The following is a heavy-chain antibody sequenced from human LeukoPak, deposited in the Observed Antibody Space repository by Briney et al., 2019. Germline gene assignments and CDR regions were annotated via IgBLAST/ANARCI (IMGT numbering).Heavy chain of an antibody. J-gene: IGHJ5*02. CDR2: IYTSGST. Sequence: SETLSLTCTVSGGSINNYWSWIRQPAGKGLEWIGRIYTSGSTNYNPSLKSRVTMSVDTSKNQFSLKLSSVTAADTAIYYCARGPLTVTRGFDPWGQGTLVTVSS. CDR3: ARGPLTVTRGFDP. CDR1: GGSINNY. V-gene: IGHV4-4*07. D-gene: IGHD4-17*01.